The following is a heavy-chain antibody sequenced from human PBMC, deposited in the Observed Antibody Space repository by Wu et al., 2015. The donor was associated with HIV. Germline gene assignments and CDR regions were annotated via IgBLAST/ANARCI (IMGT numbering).Heavy chain of an antibody. V-gene: IGHV1-18*01. CDR3: ARGMTLGTHTLAYYYYGMDV. Sequence: QVQLVQSGAEVKKPGASVKVSCKASGYTFTSYGISWVRQAPGQGLEWMGWISAYNGNTNYAQKLQGRVTMTTDTSTSTAYMELGSLRSDDTAVYYCARGMTLGTHTLAYYYYGMDVWGQGTTVTVSS. J-gene: IGHJ6*02. CDR1: GYTFTSYG. CDR2: ISAYNGNT. D-gene: IGHD7-27*01.